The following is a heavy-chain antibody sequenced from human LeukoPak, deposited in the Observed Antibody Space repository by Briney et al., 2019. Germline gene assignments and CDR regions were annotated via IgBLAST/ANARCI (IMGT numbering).Heavy chain of an antibody. D-gene: IGHD5-18*01. CDR1: GFTFSSYG. CDR3: ARDQGGYSYGVDY. CDR2: ISSSSSTI. J-gene: IGHJ4*02. V-gene: IGHV3-48*01. Sequence: GGSLRLSCAASGFTFSSYGMHWVRQAPGKGLEWVSYISSSSSTIYYADSVKGRFTISRDNAKNSLYLQMNSLRAEDTAVYYCARDQGGYSYGVDYWGQGTLVTVSS.